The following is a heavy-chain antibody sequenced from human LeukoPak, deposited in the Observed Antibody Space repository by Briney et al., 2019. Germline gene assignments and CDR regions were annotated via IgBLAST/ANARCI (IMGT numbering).Heavy chain of an antibody. CDR2: ISSSSNYI. V-gene: IGHV3-21*01. Sequence: GGSLRLSCAASGFTFSSYSMNWVRQAPGQGLEWVSSISSSSNYIYYADSVKGRFTISRDNAKNPLYLQMNSLRAEDTAVYYCARDLRAPTVVTPSWGQGTLVTVSS. D-gene: IGHD4-23*01. CDR3: ARDLRAPTVVTPS. J-gene: IGHJ4*02. CDR1: GFTFSSYS.